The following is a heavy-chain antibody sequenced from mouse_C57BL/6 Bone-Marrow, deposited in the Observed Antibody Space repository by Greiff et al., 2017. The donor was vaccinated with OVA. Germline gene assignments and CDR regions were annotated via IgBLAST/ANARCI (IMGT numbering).Heavy chain of an antibody. CDR1: GFNIKDDY. CDR2: IDPENGDT. CDR3: TTRGLLCMAY. Sequence: VQLQQSGAELVRPGASVKLSCTASGFNIKDDYMHWVKQRPEQGLEWIGWIDPENGDTEYASKFQGKATITADTSSNTAYLQLSSLTSEDTAVYYCTTRGLLCMAYWGQGTLVTVSA. J-gene: IGHJ3*01. D-gene: IGHD1-1*02. V-gene: IGHV14-4*01.